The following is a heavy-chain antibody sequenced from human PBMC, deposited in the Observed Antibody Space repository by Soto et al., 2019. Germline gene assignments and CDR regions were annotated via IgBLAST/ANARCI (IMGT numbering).Heavy chain of an antibody. J-gene: IGHJ6*02. CDR3: TSYYGDYAIYSYCIDV. CDR2: IRSKAYGGTT. V-gene: IGHV3-49*03. D-gene: IGHD4-17*01. Sequence: GGSLRLSCTASGSTFGDYAMSWFRQAPGKGLGWVGLIRSKAYGGTTEYAASVKGRFTTSRNDVKSIAYLQMSSLKTEDTAVYYCTSYYGDYAIYSYCIDVWGQGTTVTVSS. CDR1: GSTFGDYA.